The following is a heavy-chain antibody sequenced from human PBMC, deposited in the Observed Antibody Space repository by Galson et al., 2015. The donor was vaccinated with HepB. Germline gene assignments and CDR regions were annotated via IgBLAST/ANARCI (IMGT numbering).Heavy chain of an antibody. CDR3: ARAGYYDSSTAPFDY. V-gene: IGHV1-18*01. J-gene: IGHJ4*02. D-gene: IGHD3-22*01. CDR1: GYTFTSYG. CDR2: ISAYNGNT. Sequence: SVKVSCKASGYTFTSYGISWVRQAPGQGLEWMGWISAYNGNTNYAQKLQGRVTMTTDTSTSTAYMELRSLRSDDTAVYYCARAGYYDSSTAPFDYWGQGTLVTVSS.